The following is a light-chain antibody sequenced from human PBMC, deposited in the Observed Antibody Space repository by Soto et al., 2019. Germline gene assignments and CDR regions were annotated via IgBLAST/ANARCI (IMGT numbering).Light chain of an antibody. Sequence: QAVVTQPPSASGTPGQRVTISCSGSSSNIGSNTVNWYQQLPGTAPKLLIYSNNQRPSGVPDRFSGSKSGTSASLAISGLQSEDEADYYCAAWDDSLNGVVFGGGTKLTFL. CDR1: SSNIGSNT. CDR2: SNN. CDR3: AAWDDSLNGVV. J-gene: IGLJ2*01. V-gene: IGLV1-44*01.